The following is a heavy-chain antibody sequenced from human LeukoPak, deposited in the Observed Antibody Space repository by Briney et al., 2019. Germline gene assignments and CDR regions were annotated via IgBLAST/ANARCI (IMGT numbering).Heavy chain of an antibody. V-gene: IGHV1-46*01. CDR1: GYTFTSYY. Sequence: ASVKVSCKASGYTFTSYYIHWVRQAPGQGLEWMGMIYPRDGSTSYAQKFQGRVTVTRDTSTSTVHMELSGLRSEDTAAYYCARDQEAFDYWGQGTLVTVSS. CDR3: ARDQEAFDY. J-gene: IGHJ4*02. CDR2: IYPRDGST.